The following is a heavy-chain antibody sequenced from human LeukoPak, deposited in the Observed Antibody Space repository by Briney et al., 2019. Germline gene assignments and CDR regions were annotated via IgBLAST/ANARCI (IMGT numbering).Heavy chain of an antibody. Sequence: GASVKVSCKASGYTFTGYYMHWVRQAPGQGPEWMGWINPNNGDTMYREKFQGRVTMTRDTSISTVYMELSGLRSDDTAVYYCARVLAYGSGNSNDYWGQGTLVTVSS. D-gene: IGHD3-10*01. V-gene: IGHV1-2*02. J-gene: IGHJ4*02. CDR3: ARVLAYGSGNSNDY. CDR1: GYTFTGYY. CDR2: INPNNGDT.